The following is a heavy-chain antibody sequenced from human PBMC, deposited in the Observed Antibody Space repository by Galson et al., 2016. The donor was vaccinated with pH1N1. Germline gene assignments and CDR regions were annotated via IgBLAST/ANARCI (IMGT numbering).Heavy chain of an antibody. Sequence: SLRLSCAASGFTFSDYWMTWVRQAPGKGLEWVANIKEDGSQEHYVDFVKGRFTISRDNAKNTLYLPMNSLRVEDTAVYYCARQIGGGGNVWGQGTTVTVSS. V-gene: IGHV3-7*03. J-gene: IGHJ6*02. CDR2: IKEDGSQE. D-gene: IGHD3-16*01. CDR1: GFTFSDYW. CDR3: ARQIGGGGNV.